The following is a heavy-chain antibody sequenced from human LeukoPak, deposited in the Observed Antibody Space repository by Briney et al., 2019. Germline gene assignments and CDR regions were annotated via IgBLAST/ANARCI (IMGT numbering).Heavy chain of an antibody. Sequence: GGSLRLSCAASGFTYSSYSMNWVRQAPGKGLEWVSSISSSSSYIYYADSVKGRFTISRDNAKNSLYLQMNSLRAEDTAVYYCASSDSSSWHCASWGQGTLVTVSS. CDR1: GFTYSSYS. CDR3: ASSDSSSWHCAS. D-gene: IGHD6-13*01. J-gene: IGHJ4*02. V-gene: IGHV3-21*01. CDR2: ISSSSSYI.